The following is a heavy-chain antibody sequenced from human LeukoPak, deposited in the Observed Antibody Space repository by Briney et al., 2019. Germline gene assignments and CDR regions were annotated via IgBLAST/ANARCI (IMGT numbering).Heavy chain of an antibody. J-gene: IGHJ5*02. Sequence: VASVKVSCKASGYTFNTYGISWVRQASGQRPEWMGWINTDNGNTKYAQKFQGRVTMTTDTSTSTAYMELSSLRSDDTAVYYCARKGCTGDCYRFDPWGQGTLVTVSS. CDR2: INTDNGNT. V-gene: IGHV1-18*01. CDR1: GYTFNTYG. CDR3: ARKGCTGDCYRFDP. D-gene: IGHD2-21*02.